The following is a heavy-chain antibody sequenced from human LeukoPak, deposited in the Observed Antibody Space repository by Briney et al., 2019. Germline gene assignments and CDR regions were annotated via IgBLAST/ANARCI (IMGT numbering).Heavy chain of an antibody. Sequence: SETLSLTCTVSGGSISSDSSYWSWIRQPAGEGLEWIGRIYTSGSTNYNPSLKSRVTISVDTSKNQFSLSLTSVTAADTAVYYCTRGQTWVYYMDVWGKGTTVTVSS. CDR1: GGSISSDSSY. J-gene: IGHJ6*03. CDR3: TRGQTWVYYMDV. CDR2: IYTSGST. V-gene: IGHV4-61*02. D-gene: IGHD7-27*01.